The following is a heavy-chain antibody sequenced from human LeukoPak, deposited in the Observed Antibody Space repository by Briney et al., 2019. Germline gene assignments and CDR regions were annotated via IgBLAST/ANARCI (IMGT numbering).Heavy chain of an antibody. CDR3: ASGVTTPSYYYGMDV. V-gene: IGHV3-11*01. Sequence: GGSLRLSSAASGFSLSDYYMSWIRQAPGKGLEWLSYISSSGGTIYYADSVKGRFTISRDNAKNSLYLQMNSLRAEDTAVYYCASGVTTPSYYYGMDVWGQGTTVTVSS. D-gene: IGHD4-17*01. J-gene: IGHJ6*02. CDR2: ISSSGGTI. CDR1: GFSLSDYY.